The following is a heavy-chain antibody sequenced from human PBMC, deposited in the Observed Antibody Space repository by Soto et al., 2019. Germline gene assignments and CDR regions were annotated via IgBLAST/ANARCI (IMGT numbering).Heavy chain of an antibody. V-gene: IGHV1-46*01. D-gene: IGHD2-2*01. CDR3: ARGASSRCYDY. CDR2: INPSGGST. J-gene: IGHJ4*02. Sequence: QVQLVQSGAEVKKPGASVKVSCKASGYTFTSQYMHWVRQAPGQGLEWMGMINPSGGSTSYAQKFQGRVNMTRDTSTSTVYMELSSLRSEDGAVYYCARGASSRCYDYWGEGTLVTVSS. CDR1: GYTFTSQY.